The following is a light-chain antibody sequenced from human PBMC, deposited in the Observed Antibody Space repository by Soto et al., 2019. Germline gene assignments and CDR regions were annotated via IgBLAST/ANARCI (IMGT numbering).Light chain of an antibody. J-gene: IGKJ1*01. V-gene: IGKV3-20*01. CDR1: ESVVSSY. Sequence: EIVLTQSACTLSLSPGERATLSCWATESVVSSYLAWYQLKPGQAPRLVIYDASSRATGIPDRFSGSGYGTDFNLTIGRLETEDFAVYYCQQYLVTPWTFGQGTKVDIK. CDR3: QQYLVTPWT. CDR2: DAS.